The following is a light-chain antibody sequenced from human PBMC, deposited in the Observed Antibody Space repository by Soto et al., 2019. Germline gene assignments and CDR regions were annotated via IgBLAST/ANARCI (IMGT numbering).Light chain of an antibody. CDR2: EVS. J-gene: IGLJ1*01. CDR1: SSDVGGYNY. CDR3: SSYAGSNSYV. V-gene: IGLV2-8*01. Sequence: QSVLTQPPSASGSPGQSVTISCTGSSSDVGGYNYVSWYQQHPGKAPNLIIYEVSTRPSGVPDRFSASKSGNTASLTVSGLQAEDEADYYCSSYAGSNSYVFGTGTKVTVL.